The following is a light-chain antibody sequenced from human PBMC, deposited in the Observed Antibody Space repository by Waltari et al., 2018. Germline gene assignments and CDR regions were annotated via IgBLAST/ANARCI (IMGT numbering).Light chain of an antibody. Sequence: TYLAWYQQKPGQSPILLIYGASSRATGIPDRFSGSGSGTDFTLTISRLEPADSAMYCCQHYVILPGTFGEGTKVEIK. CDR3: QHYVILPGT. CDR1: TY. J-gene: IGKJ4*02. CDR2: GAS. V-gene: IGKV3-20*01.